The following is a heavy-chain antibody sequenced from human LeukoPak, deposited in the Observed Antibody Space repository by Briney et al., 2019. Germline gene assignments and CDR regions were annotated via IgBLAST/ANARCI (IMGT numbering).Heavy chain of an antibody. Sequence: SETLSLTCAVYGGSFSGYYWSWIRQPPGKGLEWIGEINHSGSTNYNPSLKSRVTISVDTSKNQFSLKRSSVTAADTAVYYCARGLFLWAGTARTYYFDYWGQGTLVTVSS. V-gene: IGHV4-34*01. CDR1: GGSFSGYY. CDR2: INHSGST. D-gene: IGHD5-18*01. J-gene: IGHJ4*02. CDR3: ARGLFLWAGTARTYYFDY.